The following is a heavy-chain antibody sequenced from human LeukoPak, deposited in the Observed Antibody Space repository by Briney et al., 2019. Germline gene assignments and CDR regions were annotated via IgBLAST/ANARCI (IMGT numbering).Heavy chain of an antibody. J-gene: IGHJ4*02. V-gene: IGHV4-59*01. D-gene: IGHD3-22*01. CDR1: GGSISGFY. CDR3: ARGERQTSGYYYYFDY. CDR2: ISYSGNT. Sequence: SETLTLTCTVSGGSISGFYWSWIRQPPGKGLEWIGYISYSGNTNYIPSLKSRVTISVDTSKNQFSLKLNSVTAADTAVYYCARGERQTSGYYYYFDYWGQGSLLRVSS.